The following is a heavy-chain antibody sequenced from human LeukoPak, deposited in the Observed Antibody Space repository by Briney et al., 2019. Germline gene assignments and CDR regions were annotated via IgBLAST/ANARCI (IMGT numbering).Heavy chain of an antibody. CDR2: IFYSGST. CDR1: GGSISSSSYY. Sequence: SETLSLTCTVSGGSISSSSYYWAWIRQSPGKGLEWIGSIFYSGSTYHNPSLKSRVTISVDSSRNQFSLKLSSVTAADTAVYYCARGSDYYDSSGYYHFDYWGQGTLVTVSS. J-gene: IGHJ4*02. V-gene: IGHV4-39*01. CDR3: ARGSDYYDSSGYYHFDY. D-gene: IGHD3-22*01.